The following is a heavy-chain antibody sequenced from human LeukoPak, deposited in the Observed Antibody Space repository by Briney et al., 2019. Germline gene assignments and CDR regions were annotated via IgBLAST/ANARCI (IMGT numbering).Heavy chain of an antibody. V-gene: IGHV3-30*04. CDR3: ARVLSQGITMGPQEIGYYYGMDV. D-gene: IGHD3-10*01. CDR1: GFTFSSYT. Sequence: GGSLRLSCAASGFTFSSYTMHWVRQAPGKGLEWVGVILHDGSNKYYAESVKGRFTISRDNSKNTVYLQMSSLRGEDTAVYYCARVLSQGITMGPQEIGYYYGMDVWGQGTTVTVSS. J-gene: IGHJ6*02. CDR2: ILHDGSNK.